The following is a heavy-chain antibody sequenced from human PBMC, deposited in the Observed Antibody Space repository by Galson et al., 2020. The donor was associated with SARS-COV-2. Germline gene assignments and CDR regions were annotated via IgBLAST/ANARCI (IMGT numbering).Heavy chain of an antibody. CDR3: ARGRGGSYYGSFDY. V-gene: IGHV3-30-3*01. J-gene: IGHJ4*02. Sequence: TGGSLRLSCAASGFTFSSYAMHWVRQAPGKGLEWVAVISYDGSNKYYADSVKGRFTISRDNSKNTLYLQMNSLRAEDTAVYYCARGRGGSYYGSFDYWGQGTLVTVSS. CDR1: GFTFSSYA. D-gene: IGHD1-26*01. CDR2: ISYDGSNK.